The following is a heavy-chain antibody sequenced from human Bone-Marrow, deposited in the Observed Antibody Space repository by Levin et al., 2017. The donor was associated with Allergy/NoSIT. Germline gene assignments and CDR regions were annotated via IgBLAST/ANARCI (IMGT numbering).Heavy chain of an antibody. CDR3: ARDFGGEKWDRWGDH. Sequence: GESLKISCSTSGITLRSYRINWVRQAPGKGLEWVANIKQDGSVKHYVDSVKGRFTITSDNATNSLYLQMNSLRAEDTAVYYCARDFGGEKWDRWGDHWGQGTLVTVSS. CDR1: GITLRSYR. V-gene: IGHV3-7*03. D-gene: IGHD1-26*01. J-gene: IGHJ5*02. CDR2: IKQDGSVK.